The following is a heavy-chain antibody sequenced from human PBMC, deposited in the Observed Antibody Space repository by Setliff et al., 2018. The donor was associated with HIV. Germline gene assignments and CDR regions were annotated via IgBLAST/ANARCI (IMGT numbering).Heavy chain of an antibody. CDR3: ARGRGSY. D-gene: IGHD1-26*01. J-gene: IGHJ4*02. Sequence: SETLSLTCTVYGESFSGYYWTWIRQSPGKGLEWIGEINHSGSTKHNPSLKSLVTISIDTSENQNSLKFSSVTAADTAVYYCARGRGSYWGQGTLVTVSS. V-gene: IGHV4-34*01. CDR2: INHSGST. CDR1: GESFSGYY.